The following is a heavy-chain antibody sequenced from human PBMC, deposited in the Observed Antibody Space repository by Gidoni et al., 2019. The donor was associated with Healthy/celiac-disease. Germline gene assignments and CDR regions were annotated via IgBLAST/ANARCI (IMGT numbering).Heavy chain of an antibody. CDR3: ARVSPYGSGSYKVTRMDV. CDR1: GYTFTGYY. J-gene: IGHJ6*02. V-gene: IGHV1-2*02. CDR2: INPNSGGT. Sequence: QVQLVQSGAEVKKPGASVQVSCKASGYTFTGYYMHWVRQAPGQGLEWMGWINPNSGGTSYAQKFQGRVTMTRDTSISTADMELSRLRSDDTAVYYCARVSPYGSGSYKVTRMDVWGQGTTVTVSS. D-gene: IGHD3-10*01.